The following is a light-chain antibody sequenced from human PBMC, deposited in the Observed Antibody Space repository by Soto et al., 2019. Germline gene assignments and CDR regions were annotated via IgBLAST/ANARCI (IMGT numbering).Light chain of an antibody. CDR3: QQDNTWPWT. CDR1: QSVSSK. V-gene: IGKV3-15*01. J-gene: IGKJ1*01. Sequence: EIVMTQSPATLSVSPGERATLSCRASQSVSSKLSWYQQQPGQAPRLLLYGASTRTTGIPARFSSSGSGTEFPLTISSLHSEDVAYYYCQQDNTWPWTFVQGTKVEIK. CDR2: GAS.